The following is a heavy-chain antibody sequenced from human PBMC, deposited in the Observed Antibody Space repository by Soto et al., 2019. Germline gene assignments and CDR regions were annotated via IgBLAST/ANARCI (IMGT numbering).Heavy chain of an antibody. V-gene: IGHV3-33*01. CDR3: AREAPGIAAAGTWFDP. Sequence: QVQLVESGGGVVQPGRSLRLSCAASGFTFSSYGMHWVRQAQGKGLEWVAVIWYDGSNKYYADPVKGRFTISRDNSKNTLYLQMNSLRAEDTAVYYCAREAPGIAAAGTWFDPWGQGTLVTVSS. CDR1: GFTFSSYG. CDR2: IWYDGSNK. D-gene: IGHD6-13*01. J-gene: IGHJ5*02.